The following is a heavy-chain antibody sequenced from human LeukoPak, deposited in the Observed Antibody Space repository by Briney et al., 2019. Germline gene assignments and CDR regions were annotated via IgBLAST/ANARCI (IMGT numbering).Heavy chain of an antibody. Sequence: ASVNVSFTASGYTFTSYGISWVRQAPGQGLEWMGWISAYNGNTNYAQKLQGRVTMTTDTSTSTAYMELRSLRSDDTAVYYCARDLTGPIAVAGDFDYWGQGTLVTVSS. CDR1: GYTFTSYG. D-gene: IGHD6-19*01. V-gene: IGHV1-18*01. J-gene: IGHJ4*02. CDR3: ARDLTGPIAVAGDFDY. CDR2: ISAYNGNT.